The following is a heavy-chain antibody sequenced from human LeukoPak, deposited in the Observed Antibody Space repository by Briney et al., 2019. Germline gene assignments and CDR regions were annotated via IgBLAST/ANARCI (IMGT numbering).Heavy chain of an antibody. D-gene: IGHD3-22*01. CDR1: GFTFSSYA. CDR2: ISGSGGST. J-gene: IGHJ4*02. Sequence: GGSLRLSCAASGFTFSSYAMSWVRQAPGKGLEWVSAISGSGGSTYYADSVKGRFTISRDNSKNTLYLQMNSLRAEDTAVYYCVKNPVSYYYDSSGCVDYWGQGTLVTVSS. V-gene: IGHV3-23*01. CDR3: VKNPVSYYYDSSGCVDY.